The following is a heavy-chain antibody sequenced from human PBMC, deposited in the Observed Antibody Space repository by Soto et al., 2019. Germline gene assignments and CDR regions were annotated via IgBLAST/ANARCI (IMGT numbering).Heavy chain of an antibody. CDR1: GGSISSGDYY. Sequence: SETLSLTCTVSGGSISSGDYYWSWIRQPPGKGLEWIGYIYYSGSTYYNPSLKSRVTISVDTSKNQFSLKLSSVTAADTAVYYCARVQGSGSYYPFDYWGQGTLVTVSS. CDR2: IYYSGST. CDR3: ARVQGSGSYYPFDY. J-gene: IGHJ4*02. D-gene: IGHD3-10*01. V-gene: IGHV4-30-4*01.